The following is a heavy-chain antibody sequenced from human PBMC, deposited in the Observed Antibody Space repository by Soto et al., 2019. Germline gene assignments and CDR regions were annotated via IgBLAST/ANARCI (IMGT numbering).Heavy chain of an antibody. CDR3: VKEDGGYDILTGYSPAAPHYFDY. D-gene: IGHD3-9*01. CDR2: ISSNGGST. Sequence: GGSLRLSCSASGFTFSSYAMHWVRQAPGKGLEYVSAISSNGGSTYYADPVKGRFTISRDNSKNTLYLQMSSLRAEDTAVYYCVKEDGGYDILTGYSPAAPHYFDYWGQGTLVTVSS. CDR1: GFTFSSYA. V-gene: IGHV3-64D*06. J-gene: IGHJ4*02.